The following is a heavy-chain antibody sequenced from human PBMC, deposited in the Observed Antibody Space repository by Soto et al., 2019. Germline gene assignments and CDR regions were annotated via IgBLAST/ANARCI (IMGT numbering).Heavy chain of an antibody. CDR2: INSDGSST. D-gene: IGHD2-8*01. J-gene: IGHJ6*02. V-gene: IGHV3-74*01. CDR1: GFTFSSYW. CDR3: ARAQVSPYCTNGVCDNYYYYGMDV. Sequence: GGSLRLSCAASGFTFSSYWMHWVRQAPGKGLVWVSRINSDGSSTSYADSVKGRFTISRDNAKNTLYLQMNSLRAEDTAVYYCARAQVSPYCTNGVCDNYYYYGMDVWGQGTTVTVSS.